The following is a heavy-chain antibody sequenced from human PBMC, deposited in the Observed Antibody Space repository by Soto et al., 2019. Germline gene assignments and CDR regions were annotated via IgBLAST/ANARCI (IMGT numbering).Heavy chain of an antibody. D-gene: IGHD6-13*01. CDR3: ARRPFTAAGFEY. CDR2: ITGGGGGI. CDR1: GFTFRNYA. Sequence: VQLLESGGGVVQPGRSLRLSCAASGFTFRNYAMHWVRQAPGKGLEWVSVITGGGGGIYYVDSVKGRFTISRDNSKNMVYLQMSSLRAEDTAVYYCARRPFTAAGFEYWGQGALVTVSS. V-gene: IGHV3-23*01. J-gene: IGHJ4*02.